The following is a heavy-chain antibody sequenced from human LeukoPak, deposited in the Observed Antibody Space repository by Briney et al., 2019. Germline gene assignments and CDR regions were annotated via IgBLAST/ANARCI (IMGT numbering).Heavy chain of an antibody. CDR1: GFIFITYG. CDR3: ARASGPFDF. J-gene: IGHJ4*02. D-gene: IGHD3-10*01. Sequence: PGGSLRLSGPASGFIFITYGLHWARQAPGKGLEWVAVIFSDGYTKYYAASVKDRFTISRDNSKNTLYLHMNSLIPGDTGVYYCARASGPFDFWGQGTLLTVSS. V-gene: IGHV3-33*01. CDR2: IFSDGYTK.